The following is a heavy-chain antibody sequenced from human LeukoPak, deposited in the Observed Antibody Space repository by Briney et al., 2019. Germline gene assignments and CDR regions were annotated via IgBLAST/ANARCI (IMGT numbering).Heavy chain of an antibody. CDR2: VYHSGST. D-gene: IGHD4-17*01. J-gene: IGHJ4*02. Sequence: PSETLSLTCTVSGGSISRYWSWIRQPPGKGLEWIGYVYHSGSTNYSPSLKSRVTISIDTSKNQFSLKLNSVTAADTAVYYCVRTLYGDYYDAWGQGSLVTV. V-gene: IGHV4-59*08. CDR3: VRTLYGDYYDA. CDR1: GGSISRY.